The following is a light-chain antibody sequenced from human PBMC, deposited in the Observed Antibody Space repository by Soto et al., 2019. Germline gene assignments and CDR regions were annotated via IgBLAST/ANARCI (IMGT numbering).Light chain of an antibody. CDR1: QSISSNF. V-gene: IGKV3-20*01. CDR2: GAS. Sequence: EIVLTQSPGTLSLSPGAGATLSCRASQSISSNFLAWYQQKRGQAPRLLIHGASNRATGIPDRFSGSGSGTDFTLTITRLEPEDFAVYYCQHYHGWPITFGQGTRLEIK. J-gene: IGKJ5*01. CDR3: QHYHGWPIT.